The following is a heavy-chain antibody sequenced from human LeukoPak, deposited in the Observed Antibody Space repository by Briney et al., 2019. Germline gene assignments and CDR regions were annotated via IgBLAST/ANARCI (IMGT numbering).Heavy chain of an antibody. D-gene: IGHD1-26*01. CDR2: ISSNGGST. CDR1: GFTFSSYA. Sequence: PGGSLRLSCAASGFTFSSYAMHWVRQAPGKGLEYVSAISSNGGSTYYANSVKGRFTISRDNSKNTLYLQMSSLRGEDMAVYYCARSGSYDGYYFDSWGQGTLVTVSS. J-gene: IGHJ4*02. V-gene: IGHV3-64*01. CDR3: ARSGSYDGYYFDS.